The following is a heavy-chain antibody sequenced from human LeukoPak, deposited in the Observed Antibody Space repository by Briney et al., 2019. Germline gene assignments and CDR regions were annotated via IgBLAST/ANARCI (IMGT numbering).Heavy chain of an antibody. V-gene: IGHV3-30*18. Sequence: PGGSLRLSCAASGFTFSSYGMSWVRQAPGKGLEWVAVISYDGSNKYYADSVKGRFTISRDNSKNTLYLQMNSLRAEDTAVYYCAKDEQITMVRGVPHTPVVYYYMDVWGKGTTVTVSS. D-gene: IGHD3-10*01. CDR2: ISYDGSNK. J-gene: IGHJ6*03. CDR3: AKDEQITMVRGVPHTPVVYYYMDV. CDR1: GFTFSSYG.